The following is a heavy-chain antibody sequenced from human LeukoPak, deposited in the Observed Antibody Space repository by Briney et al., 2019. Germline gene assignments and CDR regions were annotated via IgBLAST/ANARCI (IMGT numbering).Heavy chain of an antibody. J-gene: IGHJ4*02. CDR1: GFSVSNKY. V-gene: IGHV3-53*01. Sequence: GGSLRLSCAASGFSVSNKYVSWVRQAPGKEPEWVSVFYEGGEIFYADSVRGRFAISRDIAENMVFLQMNSLRAEDTAVYYCAKGLLGATTAFDYWGQGTLVTVSS. CDR3: AKGLLGATTAFDY. D-gene: IGHD1-26*01. CDR2: FYEGGEI.